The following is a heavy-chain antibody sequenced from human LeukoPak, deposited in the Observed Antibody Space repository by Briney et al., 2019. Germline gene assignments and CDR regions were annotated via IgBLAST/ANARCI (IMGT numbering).Heavy chain of an antibody. CDR3: ARGGSYTFDY. D-gene: IGHD1-26*01. J-gene: IGHJ4*02. CDR1: GYSISSGYN. Sequence: SETLSLTCTVSGYSISSGYNWGWIRQPPGKGLEWIGSIYHSGSTYYNPSLKSRVTISVDTSKNQFSLKLRSVTAADTAVYYCARGGSYTFDYWGQGTLVTVSS. V-gene: IGHV4-38-2*02. CDR2: IYHSGST.